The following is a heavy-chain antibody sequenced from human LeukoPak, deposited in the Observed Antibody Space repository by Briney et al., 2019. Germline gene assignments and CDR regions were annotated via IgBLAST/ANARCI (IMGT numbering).Heavy chain of an antibody. D-gene: IGHD3-10*01. V-gene: IGHV4-30-4*01. CDR1: AGSISSGDYY. CDR3: ATSPYYYGLGSYYKGSY. J-gene: IGHJ4*02. CDR2: IYFSGST. Sequence: PSHTLSLTCTLSAGSISSGDYYWGWIRQPPGKGLEWIVYIYFSGSTYYHPSLKTPFTISVETSNNQFSLTLSSVTAADTAVYYCATSPYYYGLGSYYKGSYGGQGTLFTVSS.